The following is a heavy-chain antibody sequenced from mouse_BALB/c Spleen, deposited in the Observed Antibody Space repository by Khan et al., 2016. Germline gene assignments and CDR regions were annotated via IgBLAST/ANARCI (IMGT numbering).Heavy chain of an antibody. CDR2: ISYTGST. D-gene: IGHD1-2*01. Sequence: EVQLQESGPGLVKPSQSLSLTCTVTGYSITSDYAWNWIRQFPGNKLEWMGYISYTGSTRYNPSLKSRISFTRDTSKNQFFLQLNSVTTEDTVTYYCARSPTATRYFDVWGEGTTVTVSS. CDR3: ARSPTATRYFDV. V-gene: IGHV3-2*02. J-gene: IGHJ1*01. CDR1: GYSITSDYA.